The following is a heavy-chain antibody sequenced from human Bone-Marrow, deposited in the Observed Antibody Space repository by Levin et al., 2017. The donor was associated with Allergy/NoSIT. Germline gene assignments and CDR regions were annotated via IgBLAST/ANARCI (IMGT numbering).Heavy chain of an antibody. J-gene: IGHJ6*03. CDR2: VDASGDRT. Sequence: HTGGSLRLSCAASGFTFSSFAMYWVRQVPVKGLEYVSAVDASGDRTFYADSVKGRFTISRDNSKNTLYLQMNSLRGDDTAVYYCAKRWNSGAGLPFYMDVWGKGTTVTVSS. V-gene: IGHV3-23*01. CDR1: GFTFSSFA. D-gene: IGHD1-7*01. CDR3: AKRWNSGAGLPFYMDV.